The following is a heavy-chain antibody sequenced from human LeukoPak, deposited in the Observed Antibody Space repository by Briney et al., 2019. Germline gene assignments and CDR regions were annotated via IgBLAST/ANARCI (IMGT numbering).Heavy chain of an antibody. CDR1: GCTFTSYY. J-gene: IGHJ4*02. D-gene: IGHD3-22*01. CDR3: ARGSTPSYYYDSSGHFDY. Sequence: ASVKVSCKASGCTFTSYYMHWVRQAPGQGLEWMGVINPRGGTTNYAQKFQGRVTMTRDTSTSTVYMELSSLRSEDTAVYYCARGSTPSYYYDSSGHFDYWGQGTLVTVSS. V-gene: IGHV1-46*01. CDR2: INPRGGTT.